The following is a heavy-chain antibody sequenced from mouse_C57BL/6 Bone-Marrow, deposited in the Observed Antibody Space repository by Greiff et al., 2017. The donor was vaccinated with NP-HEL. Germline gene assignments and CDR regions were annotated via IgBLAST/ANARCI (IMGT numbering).Heavy chain of an antibody. CDR1: GYAFTNYL. J-gene: IGHJ4*01. CDR2: INPGSGGT. V-gene: IGHV1-54*01. Sequence: LVESGAELVRPGTSVKVSCKASGYAFTNYLIEWVKQRPGQGLEWIGVINPGSGGTNYNEKFKGKATLTADKSSSTAYMQLSSLTSEDSAVYFCARASYPLMDYWGQGTSVTVSS. D-gene: IGHD6-1*01. CDR3: ARASYPLMDY.